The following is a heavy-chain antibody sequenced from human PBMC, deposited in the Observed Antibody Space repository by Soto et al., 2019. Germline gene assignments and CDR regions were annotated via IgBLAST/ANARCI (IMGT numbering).Heavy chain of an antibody. J-gene: IGHJ6*02. Sequence: IRLSCSASGFTFISYGMHWVRQAPGKGLEWVAVISYDGSNKYYADSVKGRFTISRDNSKNTLYLQMNSLRAEDTAVYYCAKDLNTQLVRLGYYYGMDVGGQGATVIVSS. CDR1: GFTFISYG. CDR2: ISYDGSNK. V-gene: IGHV3-30*18. CDR3: AKDLNTQLVRLGYYYGMDV. D-gene: IGHD6-13*01.